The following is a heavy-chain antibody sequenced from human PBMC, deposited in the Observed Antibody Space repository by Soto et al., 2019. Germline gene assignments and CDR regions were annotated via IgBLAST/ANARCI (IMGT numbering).Heavy chain of an antibody. CDR2: IYWDDDK. J-gene: IGHJ6*03. Sequence: QITLKESGPTLVKPTQTLTLTCTFSGFSLSTSGVGVGWIRQPPGKALEWLALIYWDDDKRYSPSLKSTLTTPHDTSKSQVVLTMTNMDPVDTATYYCAHRHRVGGDEEAYYYYYLDVWGKGTTVTVSS. D-gene: IGHD2-21*02. CDR1: GFSLSTSGVG. V-gene: IGHV2-5*02. CDR3: AHRHRVGGDEEAYYYYYLDV.